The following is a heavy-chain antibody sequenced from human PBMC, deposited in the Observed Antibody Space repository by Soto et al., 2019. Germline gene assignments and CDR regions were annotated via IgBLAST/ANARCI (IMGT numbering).Heavy chain of an antibody. J-gene: IGHJ4*02. CDR1: GASITSGSYS. Sequence: NPSETLSLTCTVSGASITSGSYSWSWIRQAPGKGLEWIGNIHVTGYTAFSPSLKRRVTMSVDTSKNQFSLNVNSVTAADTAVYFCARGGALRPNGHVTLAFWGQGTLVTVYS. CDR2: IHVTGYT. V-gene: IGHV4-30-2*01. CDR3: ARGGALRPNGHVTLAF. D-gene: IGHD1-26*01.